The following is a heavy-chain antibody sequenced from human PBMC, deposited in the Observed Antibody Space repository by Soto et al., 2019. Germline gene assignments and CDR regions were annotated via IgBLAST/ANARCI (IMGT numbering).Heavy chain of an antibody. D-gene: IGHD2-15*01. CDR2: INPNSGGT. V-gene: IGHV1-2*04. J-gene: IGHJ3*02. CDR1: GYTFTGYY. Sequence: ASVKVSCKASGYTFTGYYMHWVRQAPGQGLEWMGWINPNSGGTNYAQKFQGWVTMTRDTSISTAYMELSRLRADDTAVYYCARGRGSYPDDAFDIWGQGTMVTVSS. CDR3: ARGRGSYPDDAFDI.